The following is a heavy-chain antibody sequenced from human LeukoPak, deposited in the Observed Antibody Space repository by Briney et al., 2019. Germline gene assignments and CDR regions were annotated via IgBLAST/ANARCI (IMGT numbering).Heavy chain of an antibody. CDR2: INHSGST. J-gene: IGHJ3*02. CDR1: GGSFSGYY. D-gene: IGHD5-12*01. V-gene: IGHV4-34*01. Sequence: SETLSLTCAVYGGSFSGYYWSWIRQPPGKGLEWIGEINHSGSTNYNPFLKSRVTISVDTSKNQFSLKLSSVTAADTAVYYCARNVGYSGRLGIWGQGTMVTVSS. CDR3: ARNVGYSGRLGI.